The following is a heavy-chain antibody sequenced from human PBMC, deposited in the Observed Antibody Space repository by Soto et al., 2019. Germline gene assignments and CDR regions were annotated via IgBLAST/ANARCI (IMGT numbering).Heavy chain of an antibody. D-gene: IGHD6-13*01. CDR2: TYYRSKWYN. J-gene: IGHJ5*02. V-gene: IGHV6-1*01. Sequence: SQTLSLTCAISGDSVSSNSAARNWIRQSPSRGLEWLGRTYYRSKWYNDYAVSVKSRITINPDTSKNQFPLQLNSVTPEDTAVYYCVKTPASGTLDPWGQGILVTVSS. CDR1: GDSVSSNSAA. CDR3: VKTPASGTLDP.